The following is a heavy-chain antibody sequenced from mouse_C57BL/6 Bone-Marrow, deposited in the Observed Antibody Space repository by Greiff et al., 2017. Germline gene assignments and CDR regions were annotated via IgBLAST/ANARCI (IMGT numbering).Heavy chain of an antibody. J-gene: IGHJ3*01. CDR3: TTWWFPWFAY. D-gene: IGHD1-1*02. V-gene: IGHV14-4*01. CDR1: GFNIKDDY. CDR2: IDPANGDT. Sequence: EVKLQESGAELVRPGASVKLSCTASGFNIKDDYMHWVKHRPEQGLEWIGWIDPANGDTEYASKFQGKATITADTSSNTAYLQLSSLTSEDTAVYYCTTWWFPWFAYWGQGTLVTVSA.